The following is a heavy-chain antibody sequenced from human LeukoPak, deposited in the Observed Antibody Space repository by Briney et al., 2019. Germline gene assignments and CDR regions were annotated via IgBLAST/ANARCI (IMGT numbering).Heavy chain of an antibody. Sequence: GGSLRLSCVASRFTFSNYWMSWVRQAPGKGLERVANIKKEGGETYYMESVKGRFTISRDTARNSLYLQMNSLTVEDTAVYYCARDMGWQQFDQWGQGTLVTVSS. CDR2: IKKEGGET. D-gene: IGHD5-24*01. J-gene: IGHJ4*02. V-gene: IGHV3-7*01. CDR1: RFTFSNYW. CDR3: ARDMGWQQFDQ.